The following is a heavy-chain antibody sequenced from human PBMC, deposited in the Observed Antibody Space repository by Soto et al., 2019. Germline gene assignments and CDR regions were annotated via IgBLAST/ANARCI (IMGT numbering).Heavy chain of an antibody. V-gene: IGHV4-39*07. D-gene: IGHD3-22*01. CDR1: GGSIISSSYY. J-gene: IGHJ5*01. CDR2: IYYSGST. Sequence: SSETLSLTCTVSGGSIISSSYYWGLIRQPPGKGLEWIGSIYYSGSTYYNPSLKSRVTISVDRSKNQFSLKLSSVTAAHTAVYYCARGINYYYSSGHPWFDAWGQGSLVTVSS. CDR3: ARGINYYYSSGHPWFDA.